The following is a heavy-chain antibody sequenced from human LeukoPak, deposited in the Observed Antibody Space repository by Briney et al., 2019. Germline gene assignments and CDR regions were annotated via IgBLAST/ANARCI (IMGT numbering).Heavy chain of an antibody. V-gene: IGHV4-34*01. CDR1: GGSISSYY. CDR3: ATRSQQLVLS. CDR2: INHYGNI. Sequence: PSETLSLTCTVSGGSISSYYWSWIRQPPGKGLEWIGEINHYGNINYNPSLMSRLTISEDTSKNQFSLRLTSVTAADTAVYYCATRSQQLVLSWGQGTLVTVSS. D-gene: IGHD1-1*01. J-gene: IGHJ4*02.